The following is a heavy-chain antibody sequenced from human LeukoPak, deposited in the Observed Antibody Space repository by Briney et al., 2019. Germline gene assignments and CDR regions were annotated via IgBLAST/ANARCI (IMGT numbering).Heavy chain of an antibody. J-gene: IGHJ4*02. D-gene: IGHD2-21*01. CDR3: ARVAPGHDIGRGYFDY. CDR2: ITSSSGTI. V-gene: IGHV3-48*01. Sequence: GGSLRLSCAASGFTFSIYSMNWVRQAPGMGLDWVSYITSSSGTIYYTDSVKGRFTISRDNAKNSLYLQMNSLRAEDTAVYYCARVAPGHDIGRGYFDYWGQGTLVTVSS. CDR1: GFTFSIYS.